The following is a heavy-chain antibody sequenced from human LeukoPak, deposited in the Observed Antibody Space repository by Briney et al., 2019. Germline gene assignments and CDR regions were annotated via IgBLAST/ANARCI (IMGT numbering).Heavy chain of an antibody. J-gene: IGHJ4*02. CDR1: GGSISSSSYY. D-gene: IGHD3-9*01. Sequence: SETLSLTCTVSGGSISSSSYYWGWIRQPPGKGLEWIGEINHSGSTNYNPSLKSRLTISIDPSKNQFSLKLSSVTAADTAVYYCARPYVLTGYYPYHFDSWGQGTLVTVSS. CDR2: INHSGST. V-gene: IGHV4-39*07. CDR3: ARPYVLTGYYPYHFDS.